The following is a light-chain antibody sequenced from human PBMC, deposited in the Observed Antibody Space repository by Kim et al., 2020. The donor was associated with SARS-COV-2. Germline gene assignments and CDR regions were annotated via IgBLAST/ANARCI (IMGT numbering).Light chain of an antibody. J-gene: IGLJ2*01. V-gene: IGLV2-14*01. CDR1: SSDVGGYNY. Sequence: QSALTQPASVSGSPGQSITISCTGTSSDVGGYNYVSWYQRHPGKAPKVMIYDVSKRPSGVSNRFSGSKSGNTASLTISGLQAEDEADYYCSSYIRSSTLFGGGTQLTVL. CDR2: DVS. CDR3: SSYIRSSTL.